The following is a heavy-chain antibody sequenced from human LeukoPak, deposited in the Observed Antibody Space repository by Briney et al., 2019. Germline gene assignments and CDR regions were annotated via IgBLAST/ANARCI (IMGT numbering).Heavy chain of an antibody. CDR1: GFTFSTYD. D-gene: IGHD6-13*01. CDR2: IGTIADT. CDR3: AKVGYSSSWKFDY. J-gene: IGHJ4*02. Sequence: GGSLRLSCAASGFTFSTYDMHWVRQAAGKGLEWVSAIGTIADTYYADSVKGRFTISRDNSKNTLYLQMNSLRAEDTAVYYCAKVGYSSSWKFDYWGQGTLVTVSS. V-gene: IGHV3-13*01.